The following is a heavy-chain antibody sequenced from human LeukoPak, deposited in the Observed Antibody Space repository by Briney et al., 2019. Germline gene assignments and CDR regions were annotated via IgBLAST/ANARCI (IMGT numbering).Heavy chain of an antibody. V-gene: IGHV4-31*03. Sequence: SQTLSLTCTVSGGSISSGGYYWSWIRRHPGKGLEWIGYIYYSGSTYYNPSLKSRVTISVDTSKNQFSLKLSSVTAADTAVYYCAREHDSSGYYLNNWFDPWGQGTLVTVSS. CDR2: IYYSGST. CDR1: GGSISSGGYY. J-gene: IGHJ5*02. D-gene: IGHD3-22*01. CDR3: AREHDSSGYYLNNWFDP.